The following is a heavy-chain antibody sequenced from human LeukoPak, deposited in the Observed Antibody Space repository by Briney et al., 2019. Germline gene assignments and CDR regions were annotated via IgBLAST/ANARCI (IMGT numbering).Heavy chain of an antibody. Sequence: SETLSLTCTVSGGSISSGGYYWSWIRQPPGKGLEWIGYIYHSGSTYYNPSLKSRVTISVDRSKNQFSLKLSSVTAADTAVYYCARVVADSYYYYYYMDVWGKGTTVTVSS. CDR3: ARVVADSYYYYYYMDV. J-gene: IGHJ6*03. D-gene: IGHD2-15*01. CDR1: GGSISSGGYY. V-gene: IGHV4-30-2*01. CDR2: IYHSGST.